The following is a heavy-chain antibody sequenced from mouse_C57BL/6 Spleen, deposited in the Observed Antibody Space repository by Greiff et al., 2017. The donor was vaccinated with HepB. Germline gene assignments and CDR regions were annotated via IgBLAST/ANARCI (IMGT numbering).Heavy chain of an antibody. V-gene: IGHV5-4*01. CDR1: GFTFSSYA. Sequence: EVHLVESGGGLVKPGGSLKLSCAASGFTFSSYAMSWVRQTPEKRLEWVATISDGGSYTYYPDNVKGRFTISRDNAKNNLYLQMSHLKSEDTAMYYCARSQTGTGFAYWGQGTLVTVSA. CDR3: ARSQTGTGFAY. J-gene: IGHJ3*01. CDR2: ISDGGSYT. D-gene: IGHD4-1*01.